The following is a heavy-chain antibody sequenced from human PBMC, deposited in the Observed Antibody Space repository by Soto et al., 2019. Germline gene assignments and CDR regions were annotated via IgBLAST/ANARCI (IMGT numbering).Heavy chain of an antibody. J-gene: IGHJ5*02. Sequence: TGGSMRLSCAASRFTFSNAWMSWVRQAPGKGLEWVGRIKSKSDGGTTDYAAPVKGRFTISRDDSKNTLYLQMNSLKTEDTAVNYCTIYFYSRSTSRYPENCFDPWGQGTLVTVSS. CDR1: RFTFSNAW. CDR3: TIYFYSRSTSRYPENCFDP. D-gene: IGHD2-2*01. CDR2: IKSKSDGGTT. V-gene: IGHV3-15*01.